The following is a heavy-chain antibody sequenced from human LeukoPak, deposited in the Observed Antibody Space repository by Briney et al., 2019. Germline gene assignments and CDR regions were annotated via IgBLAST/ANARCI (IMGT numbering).Heavy chain of an antibody. V-gene: IGHV3-53*01. Sequence: PGGSLRLSCAASRFTFSSYSMNWVRQAPGKGLEWGSVIYSGGSTYYADSVKGRFTISRDNSKNTLYLQMNSLRAEDTAVYYCARDTVTTFRFRDYYYYGMDVWGQGTTVTVSS. D-gene: IGHD4-17*01. CDR3: ARDTVTTFRFRDYYYYGMDV. CDR2: IYSGGST. J-gene: IGHJ6*02. CDR1: RFTFSSYS.